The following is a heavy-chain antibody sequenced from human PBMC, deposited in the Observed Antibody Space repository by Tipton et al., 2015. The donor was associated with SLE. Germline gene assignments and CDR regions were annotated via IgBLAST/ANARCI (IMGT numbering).Heavy chain of an antibody. CDR3: ARRNSESGAFDI. Sequence: GSLRLSCAASGFTFDDYTMHWVRQSPGRGLEWVSSISGTDNSTYCADSVKGRFTISRDNSKNTLYLQMSSLRVEDTALYYCARRNSESGAFDIWGQGTLVTVSS. CDR2: ISGTDNST. CDR1: GFTFDDYT. V-gene: IGHV3-23*01. J-gene: IGHJ3*02. D-gene: IGHD3-10*01.